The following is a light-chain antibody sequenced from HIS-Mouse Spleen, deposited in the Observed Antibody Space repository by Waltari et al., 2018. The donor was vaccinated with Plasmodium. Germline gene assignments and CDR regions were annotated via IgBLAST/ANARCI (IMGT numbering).Light chain of an antibody. Sequence: EIVMTQSPATLSVSPGERATLSCRASQSVSSNLAWYQKKPGPAPRLLIYVASHRATGIPARFSGSGSGTEFTLTISSLQSEDFAVYYCQQYNNWSFTFGPGTKVDIK. CDR3: QQYNNWSFT. CDR1: QSVSSN. J-gene: IGKJ3*01. V-gene: IGKV3-15*01. CDR2: VAS.